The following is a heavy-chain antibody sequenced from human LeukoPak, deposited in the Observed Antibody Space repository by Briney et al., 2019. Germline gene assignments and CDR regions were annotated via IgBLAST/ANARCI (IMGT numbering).Heavy chain of an antibody. Sequence: GGSLRLSCVASGFTFNIYAMIWVRQAPGKGLEWVSGISGSGSNTYNADYVKGRFTISRDNSKNTVYLQMNSLRAEDTAIYYCARGRYYWDYWGQGTLVTVSS. CDR2: ISGSGSNT. J-gene: IGHJ4*02. CDR1: GFTFNIYA. CDR3: ARGRYYWDY. V-gene: IGHV3-23*01.